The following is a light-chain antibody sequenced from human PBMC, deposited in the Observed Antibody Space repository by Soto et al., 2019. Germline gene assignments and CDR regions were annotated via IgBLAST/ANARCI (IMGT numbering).Light chain of an antibody. CDR3: QQRSSWPLT. V-gene: IGKV3-11*01. J-gene: IGKJ4*01. CDR2: DAS. CDR1: QSVSTS. Sequence: EIVWTQSPATLSFSPGERATLSCRASQSVSTSLAWSQQKPGQAPRLLIYDASNRATGIPARFSGSGSGTDFTLTISSLEPEDFAVYYCQQRSSWPLTFGGGTKVDIK.